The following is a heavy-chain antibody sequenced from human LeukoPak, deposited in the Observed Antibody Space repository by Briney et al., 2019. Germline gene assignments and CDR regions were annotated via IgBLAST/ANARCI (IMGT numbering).Heavy chain of an antibody. CDR3: ARDHNYAFDN. Sequence: GSLRLSCTASGFPFSDYSMNWVRQAPGKGLEWISYIGISSGNAKYADSVKGRFTISADNARNSLYLQMNSLRVENTAVYYCARDHNYAFDNWGQGTLVSVSS. CDR2: IGISSGNA. CDR1: GFPFSDYS. J-gene: IGHJ4*02. V-gene: IGHV3-48*04. D-gene: IGHD1-1*01.